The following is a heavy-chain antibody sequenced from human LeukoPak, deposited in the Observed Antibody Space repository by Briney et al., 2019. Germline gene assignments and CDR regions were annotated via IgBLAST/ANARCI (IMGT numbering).Heavy chain of an antibody. CDR1: GGSINNYY. D-gene: IGHD6-19*01. V-gene: IGHV4-59*01. CDR3: ARLEVAGLDQ. CDR2: IYTSGST. Sequence: SETLSLTCTVSGGSINNYYWSWIRQPPGKGLEWIGYIYTSGSTNYNPSLKSRVTMSVDTSKNQFSLRLSSVTAADTAVYYCARLEVAGLDQWGQGALVTVSS. J-gene: IGHJ4*02.